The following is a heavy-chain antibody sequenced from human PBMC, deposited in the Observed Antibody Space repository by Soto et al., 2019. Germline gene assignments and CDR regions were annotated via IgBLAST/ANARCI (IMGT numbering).Heavy chain of an antibody. Sequence: GASVKVSCKASGYTFTIYGISWVRQAPGQGLEWMGGIIPIFGTANYAQKFQGRVTITADESTSTAYMELSSLRSEDTAVYYCARDEAGHRRSMDVWGQGTTVTVSS. CDR2: IIPIFGTA. CDR3: ARDEAGHRRSMDV. CDR1: GYTFTIYG. V-gene: IGHV1-69*13. J-gene: IGHJ6*02.